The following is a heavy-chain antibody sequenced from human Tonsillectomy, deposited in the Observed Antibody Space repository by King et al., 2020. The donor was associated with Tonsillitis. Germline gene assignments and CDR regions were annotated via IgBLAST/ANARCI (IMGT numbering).Heavy chain of an antibody. CDR2: ITSKNVGGTT. CDR1: GFTFSDAW. J-gene: IGHJ4*02. Sequence: VQLVESGGGLVNPGGSLRLSCEVSGFTFSDAWMSWVRQAPGKGLEWVGRITSKNVGGTTDYAAPVKGRFTISRDDSKNTMYLQMNSLRTEDTAIYYCTHCINTKCRFAYWGQGALVTVSS. V-gene: IGHV3-15*01. D-gene: IGHD2-2*01. CDR3: THCINTKCRFAY.